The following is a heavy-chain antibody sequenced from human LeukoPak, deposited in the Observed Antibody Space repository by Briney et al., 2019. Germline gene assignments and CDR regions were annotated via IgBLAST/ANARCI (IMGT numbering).Heavy chain of an antibody. D-gene: IGHD1-7*01. Sequence: SQTLSLTCTVSGGSISSGGYYWSWIRQHPGKGLEWIGYIYYSGSTYYSPSLKSRVTISVDTSKNQFSLKLSSVTAADTAVYYCARGNYVVSSYFDYWGQGTLVTVSS. J-gene: IGHJ4*02. CDR2: IYYSGST. CDR1: GGSISSGGYY. CDR3: ARGNYVVSSYFDY. V-gene: IGHV4-31*03.